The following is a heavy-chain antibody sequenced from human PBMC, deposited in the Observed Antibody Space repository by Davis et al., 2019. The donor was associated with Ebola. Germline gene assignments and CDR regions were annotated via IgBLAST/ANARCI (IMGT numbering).Heavy chain of an antibody. CDR1: GYTFTSYG. CDR3: ARTFWSGLNAFDI. J-gene: IGHJ3*02. D-gene: IGHD3-3*01. V-gene: IGHV1-46*01. Sequence: ASVKVSCKASGYTFTSYGISWVRQAPGQGLEWMGIINPSGGSTSYAQKFQGRVTMTRDTSTSTVYMELSSLRSEDTAVYYCARTFWSGLNAFDIWGQGTMVTVSS. CDR2: INPSGGST.